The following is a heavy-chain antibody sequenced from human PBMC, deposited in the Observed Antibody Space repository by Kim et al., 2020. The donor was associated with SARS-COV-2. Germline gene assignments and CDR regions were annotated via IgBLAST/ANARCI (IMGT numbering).Heavy chain of an antibody. D-gene: IGHD3-3*01. J-gene: IGHJ4*02. CDR1: GFSLSTYS. CDR3: ARELWSGYTDSLYFAN. CDR2: ISRSGTTI. Sequence: GGSLRLSCEVSGFSLSTYSMNWVRQAPGKGLEWVSYISRSGTTIYYADSVQGRFTISRDHAKDSLYLQMNSLRADDTGVYYCARELWSGYTDSLYFANWGRGTLVTVSS. V-gene: IGHV3-48*04.